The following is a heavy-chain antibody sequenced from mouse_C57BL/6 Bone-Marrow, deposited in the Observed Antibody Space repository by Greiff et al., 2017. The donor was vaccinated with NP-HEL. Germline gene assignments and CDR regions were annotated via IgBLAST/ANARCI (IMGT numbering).Heavy chain of an antibody. CDR2: IYPRSGNT. CDR3: ARSRDYYGSSYWYFDV. Sequence: VQGVESGAELARPGASVKLSCKASGYTFTSYGISWVKQRTGQGLEWIGEIYPRSGNTYYNEKFKGKATLTADKSSSTAYMELRSLTSEDSAVYFCARSRDYYGSSYWYFDVWGTGTTVTVSS. V-gene: IGHV1-81*01. J-gene: IGHJ1*03. D-gene: IGHD1-1*01. CDR1: GYTFTSYG.